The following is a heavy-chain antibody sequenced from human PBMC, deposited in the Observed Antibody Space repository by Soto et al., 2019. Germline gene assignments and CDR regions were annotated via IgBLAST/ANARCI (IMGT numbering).Heavy chain of an antibody. V-gene: IGHV1-69*15. CDR1: GGSFRREP. CDR3: ARGHEFGGNSDAFGV. J-gene: IGHJ3*01. D-gene: IGHD2-15*01. CDR2: ILPFFGTA. Sequence: QVQLVQSGAEVKKPGSSVKVSCQASGGSFRREPINWVRQAPGQGPEWMGNILPFFGTADYAQKCQGRLILTADLSTSTVYMELCRLRFEDTDVYYCARGHEFGGNSDAFGVWGQGTMVIVSS.